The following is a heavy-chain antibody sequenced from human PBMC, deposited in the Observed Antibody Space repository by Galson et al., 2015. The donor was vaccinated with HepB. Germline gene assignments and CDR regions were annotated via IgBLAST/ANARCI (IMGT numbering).Heavy chain of an antibody. CDR3: ARPAGITIFGVPDPYFDY. CDR2: IYPGDSDT. CDR1: GYSFTSYW. J-gene: IGHJ4*02. Sequence: QSGAEVKKPGESLKISCKGSGYSFTSYWIGWVRQMPGKGLEWMGIIYPGDSDTRYSPSLQGQVTISADKSISTAYLQWSSLKASDTAMYYCARPAGITIFGVPDPYFDYWGQGTLVTVSS. V-gene: IGHV5-51*01. D-gene: IGHD3-3*01.